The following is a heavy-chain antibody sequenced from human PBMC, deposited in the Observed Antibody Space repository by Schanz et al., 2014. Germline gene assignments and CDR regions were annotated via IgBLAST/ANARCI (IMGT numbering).Heavy chain of an antibody. CDR3: AKVRYSSGWRGDYFDE. J-gene: IGHJ4*02. V-gene: IGHV3-23*01. CDR2: ISASGGDT. D-gene: IGHD6-25*01. Sequence: EVHLLDSGGGLVQPGGSLRLSCAASGFTFSSYAMSWVRQAPGKGLEWLSVISASGGDTYYADSVKGRFTISRDNSKNTLYLQMNSLRAEDTAVYYCAKVRYSSGWRGDYFDEWGQGTLVDVSS. CDR1: GFTFSSYA.